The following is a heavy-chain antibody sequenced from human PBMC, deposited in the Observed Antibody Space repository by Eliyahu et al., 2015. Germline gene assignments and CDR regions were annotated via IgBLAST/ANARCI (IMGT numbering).Heavy chain of an antibody. V-gene: IGHV4-59*01. CDR3: ASHWFGESPFDY. J-gene: IGHJ4*02. Sequence: QVQLQESGPGLVKPSETLSLTCTVSGGSISSYXWSWIRQPPGKGLEWIGYIYYSGSTNYNPSLKSRVTISVDTSKNQFSLKLSSVTAADTAVYYCASHWFGESPFDYWGQGTLVTVSS. D-gene: IGHD3-10*01. CDR1: GGSISSYX. CDR2: IYYSGST.